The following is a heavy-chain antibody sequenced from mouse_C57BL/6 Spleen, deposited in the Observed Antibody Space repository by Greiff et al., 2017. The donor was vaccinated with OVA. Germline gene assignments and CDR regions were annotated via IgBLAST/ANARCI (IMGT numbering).Heavy chain of an antibody. CDR2: IWSGGST. D-gene: IGHD3-2*02. V-gene: IGHV2-4*01. J-gene: IGHJ4*01. Sequence: VKLVESGPGLVQPSQSLSITCTVSGFSLTSYGVHWVRQPPGKGLEWLGLIWSGGSTDYNAAFISRLGISKDNSKSQVFFKMNRLQADDTAIYYLASPRGTAQATRYYAMDCWGKGTSVTVSS. CDR3: ASPRGTAQATRYYAMDC. CDR1: GFSLTSYG.